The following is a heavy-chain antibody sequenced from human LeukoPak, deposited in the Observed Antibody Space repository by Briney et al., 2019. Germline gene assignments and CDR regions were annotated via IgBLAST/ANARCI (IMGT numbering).Heavy chain of an antibody. CDR2: IYYTGST. CDR1: GGSISTYY. J-gene: IGHJ4*02. Sequence: SETLSLTCTLSGGSISTYYWSWVRQPPGKGLEWIGYIYYTGSTDYNPSLKSRVTMSVDTSKNQFSLKLSSVTAADTAKYYCAKDRGNYMGYYFDYWGQGTLVTVSS. V-gene: IGHV4-59*01. D-gene: IGHD1-7*01. CDR3: AKDRGNYMGYYFDY.